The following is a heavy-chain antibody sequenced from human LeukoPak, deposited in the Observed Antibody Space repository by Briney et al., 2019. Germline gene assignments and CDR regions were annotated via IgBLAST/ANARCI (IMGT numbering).Heavy chain of an antibody. D-gene: IGHD6-13*01. CDR1: GGSFSGYY. V-gene: IGHV4-34*01. CDR2: INHSGST. J-gene: IGHJ4*02. CDR3: ASVYSSTSWDY. Sequence: SETLSLTCAVYGGSFSGYYWSWIRQPPGKGLEWIGEINHSGSTNYNPSLKSRVTISVDTSKNQFSLKLSFVTAADTAVYYCASVYSSTSWDYWGQGTLVTVSS.